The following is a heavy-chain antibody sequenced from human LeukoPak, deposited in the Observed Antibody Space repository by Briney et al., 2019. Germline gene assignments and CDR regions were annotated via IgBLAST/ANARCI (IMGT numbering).Heavy chain of an antibody. CDR1: GFTLSNYN. CDR2: ISSSSRSI. D-gene: IGHD3-10*01. Sequence: GGSLRLSCAAPGFTLSNYNMNWVRQAPGKGLEWVSHISSSSRSIYYADSVKGRFTISRDNAKNSLYLQMNSLRDEDTAVYYCAREYGSGTPDFDYWGQGTLVSVSS. V-gene: IGHV3-48*02. J-gene: IGHJ4*02. CDR3: AREYGSGTPDFDY.